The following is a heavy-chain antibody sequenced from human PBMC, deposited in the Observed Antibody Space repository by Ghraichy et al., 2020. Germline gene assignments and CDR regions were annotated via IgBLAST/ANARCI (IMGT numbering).Heavy chain of an antibody. CDR2: IIPIFGTA. CDR1: GGTFSSYA. Sequence: SVKVSCKASGGTFSSYAISWVRQAPGQGLEWMGGIIPIFGTANYAQKFQGRVTITTDESTSTAYMELSSLRSEDTAVYYCARASRGAARMRLRGYYYYGMDVWGQGTTVTVSS. J-gene: IGHJ6*02. D-gene: IGHD6-6*01. V-gene: IGHV1-69*05. CDR3: ARASRGAARMRLRGYYYYGMDV.